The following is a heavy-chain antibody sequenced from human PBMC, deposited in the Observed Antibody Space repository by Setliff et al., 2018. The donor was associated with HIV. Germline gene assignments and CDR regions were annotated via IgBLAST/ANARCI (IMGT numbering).Heavy chain of an antibody. Sequence: KSGGSLRLSCAASGFTFSNAWMSWVRQAPGKGLEWVGRIKSKIDSGTTDYAAPVKGRFTISRDDSKDTLYLQMNSLKTEDTAIYYCNTDRQRHDYGDHNEDYWGQGTLVTVSS. CDR3: NTDRQRHDYGDHNEDY. CDR2: IKSKIDSGTT. D-gene: IGHD4-17*01. J-gene: IGHJ4*02. CDR1: GFTFSNAW. V-gene: IGHV3-15*01.